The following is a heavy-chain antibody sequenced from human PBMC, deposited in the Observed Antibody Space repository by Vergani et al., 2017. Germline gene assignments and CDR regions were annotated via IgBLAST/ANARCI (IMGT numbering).Heavy chain of an antibody. Sequence: QVQLVESGGGVVQPGRSLRLSCAASGFTFSSYGMNWVRQAPGKGLEWVAVIWYDGSNKYYADSVKGRFTISRDNSKNTLYQQMNSLRAEDTAVYYCAKELRRARLVRWQLPSGDYWDQGTLVTVSS. CDR3: AKELRRARLVRWQLPSGDY. CDR2: IWYDGSNK. V-gene: IGHV3-33*06. J-gene: IGHJ4*02. D-gene: IGHD4-23*01. CDR1: GFTFSSYG.